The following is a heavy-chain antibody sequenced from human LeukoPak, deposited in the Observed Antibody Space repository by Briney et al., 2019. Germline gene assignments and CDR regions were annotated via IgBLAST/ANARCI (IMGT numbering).Heavy chain of an antibody. CDR1: GGTLSRFA. CDR2: IIAIFGTA. Sequence: SVKVSCKASGGTLSRFAMSWLRQAPGQGLEWMGRIIAIFGTANYAQKFQGRVTITADESTGTVYMELRSLRSEDTAVYYCARIEVVTGEFDYWGQGTLVTVSS. V-gene: IGHV1-69*13. CDR3: ARIEVVTGEFDY. D-gene: IGHD2-21*02. J-gene: IGHJ4*02.